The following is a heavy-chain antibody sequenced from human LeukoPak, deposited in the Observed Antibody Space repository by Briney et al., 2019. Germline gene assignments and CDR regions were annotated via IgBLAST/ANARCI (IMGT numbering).Heavy chain of an antibody. Sequence: ASVKVSCKASGYTFTSYYMHWVRQAPGQGLEWMGIINPSGGSTSYAQKFQGRVTMTRDTSTSTVYMELSSLGSEDTAVYYCARDPIAVADPEYFQHWGQGTLVTVSS. CDR3: ARDPIAVADPEYFQH. CDR2: INPSGGST. D-gene: IGHD6-19*01. CDR1: GYTFTSYY. J-gene: IGHJ1*01. V-gene: IGHV1-46*01.